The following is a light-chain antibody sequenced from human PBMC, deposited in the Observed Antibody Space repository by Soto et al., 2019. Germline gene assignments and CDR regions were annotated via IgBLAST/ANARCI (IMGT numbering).Light chain of an antibody. CDR2: GNS. J-gene: IGLJ1*01. CDR3: QSYDCSLSGLV. Sequence: QSVLTQPPSVSGAPGQRVTISCTGITSNIGAGYDVNWYQQLPGTAPKLLIYGNSNRPSGVPDRFSGSKSGTSASLAITGLQAEDEADYYFQSYDCSLSGLVFGTGTKLTVL. V-gene: IGLV1-40*01. CDR1: TSNIGAGYD.